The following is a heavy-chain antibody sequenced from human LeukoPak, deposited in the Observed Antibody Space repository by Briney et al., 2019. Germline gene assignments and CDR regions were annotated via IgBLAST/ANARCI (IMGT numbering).Heavy chain of an antibody. CDR1: GGSFSSYY. D-gene: IGHD6-19*01. Sequence: SETLSLTCTVSGGSFSSYYWSWIRQPPGKGLEWIGYIYSSGSTNYNPSLESRVTISVDTSKNQFSLKLSSVTAADTAVYYCARRGYSTGWYYFDYWGQGTLVTVSS. V-gene: IGHV4-59*08. J-gene: IGHJ4*02. CDR3: ARRGYSTGWYYFDY. CDR2: IYSSGST.